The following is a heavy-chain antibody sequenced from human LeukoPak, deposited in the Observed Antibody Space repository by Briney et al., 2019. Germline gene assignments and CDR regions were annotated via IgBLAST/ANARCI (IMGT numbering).Heavy chain of an antibody. CDR2: FDPEDGET. CDR1: GYTLTELS. V-gene: IGHV1-24*01. J-gene: IGHJ4*02. CDR3: ATGLAAAGASDFDY. D-gene: IGHD6-13*01. Sequence: ASVTVSCTVSGYTLTELSMHWARQAPGKGLEWMGGFDPEDGETIYAQKFQGRVTMTEDTSTDTAYMELSSLRSEDTAVYYCATGLAAAGASDFDYWGQGTLVTVSS.